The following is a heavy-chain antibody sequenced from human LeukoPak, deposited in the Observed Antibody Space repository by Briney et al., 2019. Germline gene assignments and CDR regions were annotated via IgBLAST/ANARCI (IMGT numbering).Heavy chain of an antibody. CDR3: ARITIFGVSYYYFDY. V-gene: IGHV4-31*02. CDR1: GFTFSSFA. J-gene: IGHJ4*02. D-gene: IGHD3-3*01. Sequence: LRLSCAASGFTFSSFAMNWVRQPPGKGLEWIGSIYYSGSTYYNPSLKSRVTISVDTSKNQFSLKLSSVTAADTAVYYCARITIFGVSYYYFDYWGQGTLVTVSS. CDR2: IYYSGST.